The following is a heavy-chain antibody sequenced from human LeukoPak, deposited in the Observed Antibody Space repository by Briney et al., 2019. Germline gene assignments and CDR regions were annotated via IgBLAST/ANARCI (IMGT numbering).Heavy chain of an antibody. CDR1: GGSFSGYY. D-gene: IGHD1-14*01. V-gene: IGHV4-34*01. CDR2: INHSGST. CDR3: ARGRRVIDY. Sequence: SETLSLTCAVYGGSFSGYYWSWIRQPPGKGLEWIGEINHSGSTNYNPSLKSRVTISVDTSKNQFSLKLSSVTAADTAVYYCARGRRVIDYWGQGTLATVSS. J-gene: IGHJ4*02.